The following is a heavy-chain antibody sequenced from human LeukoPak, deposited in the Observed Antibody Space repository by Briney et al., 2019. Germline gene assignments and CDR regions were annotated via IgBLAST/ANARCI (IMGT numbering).Heavy chain of an antibody. CDR2: IYYSGST. CDR1: GGSTSSYY. D-gene: IGHD2-2*01. V-gene: IGHV4-59*08. Sequence: SETLSLTCTVSGGSTSSYYWSWIRQPPGKGLEWIGYIYYSGSTNYNPSLKSRVTISVDTSKNQFSLKLSSVTAADTAVYYCARVSYQEGVDYWGQGTLVTVSS. J-gene: IGHJ4*02. CDR3: ARVSYQEGVDY.